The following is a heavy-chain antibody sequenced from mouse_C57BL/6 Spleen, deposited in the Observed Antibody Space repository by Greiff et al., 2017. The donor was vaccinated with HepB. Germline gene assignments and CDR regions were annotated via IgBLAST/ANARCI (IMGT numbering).Heavy chain of an antibody. CDR2: IYPGDGDT. CDR1: GNACRSSW. J-gene: IGHJ1*01. Sequence: QVQLQQSGPGRVQPGASVTNSCKASGNACRSSWMNGVKQRPEKGLEWIGRIYPGDGDTNYNGKFKGKATLTADKSSSPAYMQLSSLTSEDSAFYCCERCSVHSCYFRVWAAVTPVTVSS. CDR3: ERCSVHSCYFRV. V-gene: IGHV1-82*01.